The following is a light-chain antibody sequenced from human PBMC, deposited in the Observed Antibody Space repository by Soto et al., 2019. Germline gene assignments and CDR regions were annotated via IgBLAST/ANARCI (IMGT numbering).Light chain of an antibody. CDR2: GAS. CDR3: QQYNNWPAIT. J-gene: IGKJ5*01. CDR1: QSIRSN. Sequence: EIVMTQSPPILSLSPGERAALSCSASQSIRSNLACYQQKPGQAPRLLIYGASTRATGIPARFSGSGSGTELTLTISSLQSEDFAVYYCQQYNNWPAITFGQGTRLEI. V-gene: IGKV3D-15*01.